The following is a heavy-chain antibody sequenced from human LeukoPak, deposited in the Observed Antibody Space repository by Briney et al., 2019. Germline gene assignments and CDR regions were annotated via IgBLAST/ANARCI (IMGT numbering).Heavy chain of an antibody. Sequence: GGSLRLSCAASGFTFRDYAMYWVRQAPGKGLEYVSVISTDGSRIYYADSVKGRFTISRDNSKNTLYLQMGSLRAEDMAVYYCTRGVAISTSGRYDTFDYWGQGALVTVSS. V-gene: IGHV3-64*02. CDR3: TRGVAISTSGRYDTFDY. CDR1: GFTFRDYA. D-gene: IGHD6-19*01. J-gene: IGHJ4*02. CDR2: ISTDGSRI.